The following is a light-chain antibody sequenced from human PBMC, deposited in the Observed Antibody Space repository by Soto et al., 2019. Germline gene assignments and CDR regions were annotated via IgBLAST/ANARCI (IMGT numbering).Light chain of an antibody. CDR3: QQRSNWPPVT. V-gene: IGKV3-11*01. CDR1: QSVSNY. Sequence: EIVLTQSPATLSLSPGERATLSCRASQSVSNYLACYHQNPDQAPRLLIYDSSNRAAGIPARFSGSESGTDFTLTISSLDPEDFAVYYCQQRSNWPPVTFGGGNKGELK. CDR2: DSS. J-gene: IGKJ4*01.